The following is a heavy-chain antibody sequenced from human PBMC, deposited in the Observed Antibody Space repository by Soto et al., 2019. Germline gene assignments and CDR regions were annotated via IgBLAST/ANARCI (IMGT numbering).Heavy chain of an antibody. V-gene: IGHV3-23*01. CDR3: AKGGTYYDFWSGYYTD. Sequence: EVLLLESGGGLVQPGGSLRLSCAASGFTFSSYAMSWVRQAPGKGLEWVSAISGSGGSTYYADSVKGRFTISRDNSKNTLYLQMNSLRPEDTAVYYCAKGGTYYDFWSGYYTDWGQGSLVTVTS. J-gene: IGHJ4*02. CDR2: ISGSGGST. D-gene: IGHD3-3*01. CDR1: GFTFSSYA.